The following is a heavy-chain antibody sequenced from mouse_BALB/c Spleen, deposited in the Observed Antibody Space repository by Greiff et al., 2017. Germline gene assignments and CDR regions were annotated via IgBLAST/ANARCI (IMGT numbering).Heavy chain of an antibody. CDR2: ISSGSSTI. D-gene: IGHD1-1*01. V-gene: IGHV5-17*02. J-gene: IGHJ4*01. CDR3: ARSPSITTAMDY. CDR1: GFTFSSFG. Sequence: EVHLVESGGGLVQPGGSRKLSCAASGFTFSSFGMHWVRQAPEKGLEWVAYISSGSSTIYYADTVKGRFTISRDNPKNTLFLQMTSLRSEDTAMYYCARSPSITTAMDYWGQGTSVTVSS.